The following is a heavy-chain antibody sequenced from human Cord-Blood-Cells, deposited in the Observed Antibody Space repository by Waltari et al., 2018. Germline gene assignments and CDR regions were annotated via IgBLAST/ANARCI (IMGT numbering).Heavy chain of an antibody. Sequence: QVQLQQWGAGLLKPSETLSLTCAVYGGSFSGYYWSWIRQPPGKGLEWIGEINHSGSTNYNPSLKSRVTISVDTSKNQFSLKLSSVTAADTAVYYCATPWGEGAFDIWGQGTMVTVSS. D-gene: IGHD3-10*01. CDR3: ATPWGEGAFDI. CDR1: GGSFSGYY. CDR2: INHSGST. J-gene: IGHJ3*02. V-gene: IGHV4-34*01.